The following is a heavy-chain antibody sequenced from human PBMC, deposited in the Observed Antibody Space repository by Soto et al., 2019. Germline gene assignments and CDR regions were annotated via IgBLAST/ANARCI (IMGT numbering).Heavy chain of an antibody. V-gene: IGHV3-9*01. Sequence: EVQLVESGGGLVQPGRSLRLSCAASGFTFDDYAMHWVRQAPGKGLEWVSGINWNSGSIAYADSVKGRFTISRDNAKNSLYLQMNSLRAEDTALYYCAKGDGYNKGDALDIWGQGTMVTVSS. CDR2: INWNSGSI. D-gene: IGHD5-12*01. CDR3: AKGDGYNKGDALDI. J-gene: IGHJ3*02. CDR1: GFTFDDYA.